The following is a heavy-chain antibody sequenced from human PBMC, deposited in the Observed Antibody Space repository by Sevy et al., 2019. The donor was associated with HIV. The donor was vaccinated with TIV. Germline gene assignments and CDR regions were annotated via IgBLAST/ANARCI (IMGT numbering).Heavy chain of an antibody. CDR1: GFTFSSYG. J-gene: IGHJ4*02. Sequence: GGSLRLSCAASGFTFSSYGMHWVRQAPGKGLEWVAVISYDGSNKYYADSVKGRFTISRDNSKNTLYLQMNSLRAEDTAVYYGAKESPILIVVVPAARAAADNYFDYWGQGTLVTVSS. CDR3: AKESPILIVVVPAARAAADNYFDY. CDR2: ISYDGSNK. V-gene: IGHV3-30*18. D-gene: IGHD2-2*01.